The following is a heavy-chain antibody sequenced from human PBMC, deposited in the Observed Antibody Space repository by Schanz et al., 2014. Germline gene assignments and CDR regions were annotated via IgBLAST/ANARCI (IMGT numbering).Heavy chain of an antibody. CDR1: GFSVSTNY. V-gene: IGHV3-53*01. D-gene: IGHD2-21*01. CDR2: LYINAGST. CDR3: ARDEGRDGYNLAFDV. Sequence: EVQLVESGGDLITPGRSLRLSCAVSGFSVSTNYMSWARQAPGKGLEWISSLYINAGSTRYADSVKGRFFISRDSSKNTLFLQMNSLRADDTAIYFCARDEGRDGYNLAFDVWGQGTLVTVSS. J-gene: IGHJ3*01.